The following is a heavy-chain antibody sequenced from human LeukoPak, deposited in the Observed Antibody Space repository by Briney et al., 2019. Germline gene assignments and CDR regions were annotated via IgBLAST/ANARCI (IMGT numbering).Heavy chain of an antibody. D-gene: IGHD3-16*01. V-gene: IGHV3-53*01. Sequence: GGSLRLSCEVSGFIVSEHALSWVRQAPGEGLEWVSGIIDVGDKYYADSVRGRFTISRDRSKNTVYLQMNSLRVEDTAVYYCARGSTRGGDSDYWGQGTLVTVSS. CDR3: ARGSTRGGDSDY. J-gene: IGHJ4*02. CDR2: IIDVGDK. CDR1: GFIVSEHA.